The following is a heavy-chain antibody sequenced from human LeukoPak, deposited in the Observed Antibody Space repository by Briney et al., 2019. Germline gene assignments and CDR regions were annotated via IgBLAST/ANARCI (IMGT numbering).Heavy chain of an antibody. CDR1: GGSLSSGGYY. Sequence: SETLSLTCTVSGGSLSSGGYYWSWLPQPPGKGLEWIGYIYHSGSTYYNPSLKSRVTISVDRSKNQFSLKLSSVTAADTAVYYCARVTRSGSYYFDYWGQGTLVTVSS. CDR2: IYHSGST. V-gene: IGHV4-30-2*01. J-gene: IGHJ4*02. CDR3: ARVTRSGSYYFDY. D-gene: IGHD1-26*01.